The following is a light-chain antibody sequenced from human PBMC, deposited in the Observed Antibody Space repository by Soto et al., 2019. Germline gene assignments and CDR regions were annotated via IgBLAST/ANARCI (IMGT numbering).Light chain of an antibody. CDR1: DSDVGAYNS. CDR3: CSSAPESTYV. Sequence: QSVLAQPASVSGSPGQSITISCTGTDSDVGAYNSVSWYQQHPHKAPRLIIYKGTRRPSGISYRFSGSTSGNAASLTISALQADGEADYFCCSSAPESTYVFGTGTKVTVL. J-gene: IGLJ1*01. V-gene: IGLV2-23*01. CDR2: KGT.